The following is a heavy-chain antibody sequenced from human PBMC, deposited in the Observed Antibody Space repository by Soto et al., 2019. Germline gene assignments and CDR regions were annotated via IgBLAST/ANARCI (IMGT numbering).Heavy chain of an antibody. D-gene: IGHD2-8*01. V-gene: IGHV1-18*04. CDR3: ARDHPSSYCTNGVCLGWFDP. J-gene: IGHJ5*02. CDR2: ISAYNGNT. Sequence: GASVKVSCKASGYTFTSYGISWVRQAPGRGLEWMGWISAYNGNTNYAQKLQGRVTMTTDTSTSTAYMELRSLRSDDTAVYYCARDHPSSYCTNGVCLGWFDPWGQGTLVTVSS. CDR1: GYTFTSYG.